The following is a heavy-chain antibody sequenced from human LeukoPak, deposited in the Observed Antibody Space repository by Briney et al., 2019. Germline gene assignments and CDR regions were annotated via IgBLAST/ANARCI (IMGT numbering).Heavy chain of an antibody. V-gene: IGHV4-61*02. J-gene: IGHJ4*02. D-gene: IGHD6-13*01. Sequence: PSGTLSLTCTVSGGSISSGSYYWSWIRQPAGKGLEWIGRIYTSGSTNYNPSLKSRVTISVDTSKNQFSLKLSSVTAADTAVYYCARDQYSSSWYGHYFDYWGQGTLVTVSS. CDR1: GGSISSGSYY. CDR3: ARDQYSSSWYGHYFDY. CDR2: IYTSGST.